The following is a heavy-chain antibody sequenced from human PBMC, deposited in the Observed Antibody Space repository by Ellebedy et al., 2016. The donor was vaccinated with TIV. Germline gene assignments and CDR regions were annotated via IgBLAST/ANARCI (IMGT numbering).Heavy chain of an antibody. J-gene: IGHJ4*02. D-gene: IGHD2-2*01. CDR2: VSFDIDKK. Sequence: PGGSLRLSCAAPGFTFFNYGMHWVRQSPRKGLEWVALVSFDIDKKFYTDSVKGRFTISRDNSKNTLYLDMNSLGVDDTAVYYCARDLTQYASGAGLSDSWGQGTLVTVSS. CDR1: GFTFFNYG. CDR3: ARDLTQYASGAGLSDS. V-gene: IGHV3-30*03.